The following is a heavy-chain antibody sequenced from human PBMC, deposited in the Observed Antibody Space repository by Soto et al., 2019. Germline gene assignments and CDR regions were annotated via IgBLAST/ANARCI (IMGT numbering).Heavy chain of an antibody. D-gene: IGHD1-26*01. Sequence: EVQLVQSGGGLVQPGGSLRLSCAASGFTFSTSWMDWVRQAPGKGLEWVANIKGDGSQTSYVDSVKGRFTVSRDNAENALFLQMNSLRVEDTAVYFCSWSLNYWGQGVLVTVSS. J-gene: IGHJ4*02. V-gene: IGHV3-7*01. CDR2: IKGDGSQT. CDR1: GFTFSTSW. CDR3: SWSLNY.